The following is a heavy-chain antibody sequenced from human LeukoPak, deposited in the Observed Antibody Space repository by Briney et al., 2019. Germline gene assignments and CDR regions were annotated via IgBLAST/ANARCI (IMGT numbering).Heavy chain of an antibody. CDR1: GYTFTSYD. V-gene: IGHV1-8*01. J-gene: IGHJ5*02. D-gene: IGHD6-13*01. CDR3: ARGRVLRLYSSSRFDP. CDR2: MNPNSGNT. Sequence: ASVKVSCKASGYTFTSYDINWVRQATGQGLEWMGWMNPNSGNTGYAQRFQGRVTMTRNTSISTAYMELSSLRSEDSAVYYCARGRVLRLYSSSRFDPWGQGTLVTVSS.